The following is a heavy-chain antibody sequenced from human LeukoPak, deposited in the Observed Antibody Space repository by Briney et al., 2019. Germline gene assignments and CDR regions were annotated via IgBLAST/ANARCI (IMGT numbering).Heavy chain of an antibody. CDR3: ARGQQYSYGFYAHLNIGSPDAFDI. CDR1: GFTFSTYA. CDR2: INPSGGST. Sequence: GSLRLSCAASGFTFSTYATHWVRQAPGKGLEWMGIINPSGGSTSYAQKFQGRVTMTRDTSTSTVYMELSSLRSEDTAVYYCARGQQYSYGFYAHLNIGSPDAFDIWGQGTMVTVSS. D-gene: IGHD5-18*01. J-gene: IGHJ3*02. V-gene: IGHV1-46*01.